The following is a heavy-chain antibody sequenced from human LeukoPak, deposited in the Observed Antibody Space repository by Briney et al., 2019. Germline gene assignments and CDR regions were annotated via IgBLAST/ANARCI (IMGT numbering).Heavy chain of an antibody. CDR1: GFTFSSYW. CDR2: IKQDGSEK. D-gene: IGHD5-12*01. CDR3: VRSGYYYDWFDP. J-gene: IGHJ5*02. Sequence: GGSLRLSCAASGFTFSSYWMNWVRQAPGKGLEWVANIKQDGSEKYYVDSVKGRFTVSRDNAKNSLYLQMNSLRAEDTAVYYCVRSGYYYDWFDPWGQGTLVTV. V-gene: IGHV3-7*05.